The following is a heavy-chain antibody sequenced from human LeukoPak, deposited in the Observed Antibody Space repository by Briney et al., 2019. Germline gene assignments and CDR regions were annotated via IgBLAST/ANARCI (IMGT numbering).Heavy chain of an antibody. CDR1: GFTFSTYS. CDR3: ARLANLRYFDWLFPSYFDY. D-gene: IGHD3-9*01. J-gene: IGHJ4*02. Sequence: GGSLRLSCAASGFTFSTYSMNWVRQAPGKGLEWVSSISSSSSSIYYADSVKGRFTISRDNAKNSLYLQMNSLRPEDTAVYYCARLANLRYFDWLFPSYFDYWGQGTLVTVSS. V-gene: IGHV3-21*01. CDR2: ISSSSSSI.